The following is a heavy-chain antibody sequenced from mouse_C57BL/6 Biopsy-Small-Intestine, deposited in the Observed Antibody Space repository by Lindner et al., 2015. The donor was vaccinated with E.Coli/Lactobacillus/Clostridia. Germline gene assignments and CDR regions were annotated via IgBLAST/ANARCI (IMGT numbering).Heavy chain of an antibody. V-gene: IGHV1-22*01. CDR2: INPNNGDT. CDR3: AKERIQYFDV. J-gene: IGHJ1*03. CDR1: GYTFTGYN. Sequence: VQLQESGPELVKPGASVKMSCKASGYTFTGYNMHWVKQSHGKSLEWIGYINPNNGDTSYNQKFKGKATLTVNKSSSTAFMEVRSLTSEDSAVYYCAKERIQYFDVWGTGTTVTVSS.